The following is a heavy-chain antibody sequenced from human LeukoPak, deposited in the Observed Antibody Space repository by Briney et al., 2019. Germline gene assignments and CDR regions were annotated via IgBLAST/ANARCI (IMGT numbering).Heavy chain of an antibody. CDR3: ARTNLLIGYYILDY. J-gene: IGHJ4*02. CDR2: INPNSGDT. Sequence: EASVKVSCKVSGYTLTELSMHWVRQAPGQGLEWMGWINPNSGDTSYAQNFRGRVTMTRDTSISTAYMELSRLISDDTAVYYCARTNLLIGYYILDYWGQGTLITVSS. CDR1: GYTLTELS. V-gene: IGHV1-2*02. D-gene: IGHD3-9*01.